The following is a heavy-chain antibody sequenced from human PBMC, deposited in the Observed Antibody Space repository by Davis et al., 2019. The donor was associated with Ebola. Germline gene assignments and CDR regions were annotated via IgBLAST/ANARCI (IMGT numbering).Heavy chain of an antibody. CDR1: GLSVSTNY. V-gene: IGHV3-66*01. J-gene: IGHJ5*02. CDR2: VHPAGDT. Sequence: GESLKISCAPSGLSVSTNYMNWVRQAPGKGLEWVSFVHPAGDTFYADSVKGRFVISRDISKNTVTLEMNGLSAEDTAVYYCAKSGGFDFWSGYYNWFDPWGQGTLVTVSS. D-gene: IGHD3-3*01. CDR3: AKSGGFDFWSGYYNWFDP.